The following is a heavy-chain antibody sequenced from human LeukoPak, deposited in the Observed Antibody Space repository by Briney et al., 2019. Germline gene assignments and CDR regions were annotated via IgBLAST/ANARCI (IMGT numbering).Heavy chain of an antibody. CDR1: GGSISSGDYY. D-gene: IGHD1-26*01. V-gene: IGHV4-30-4*01. CDR3: AILRRGVGATPLDY. J-gene: IGHJ4*02. CDR2: IYYSGST. Sequence: SQTLSLTCTVSGGSISSGDYYWSWIRQPPGKGLEWIGYIYYSGSTYYNPSLKSRVTISVDTSKNQFSLKLSSVTAADTAVYYCAILRRGVGATPLDYWGQGTLVTVSS.